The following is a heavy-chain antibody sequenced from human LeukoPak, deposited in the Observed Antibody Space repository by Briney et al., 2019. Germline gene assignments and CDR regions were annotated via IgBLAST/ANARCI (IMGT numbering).Heavy chain of an antibody. CDR3: ARDRGRPAYSLDAFDI. CDR2: IYYSGST. CDR1: GGSISSYY. D-gene: IGHD2-2*01. J-gene: IGHJ3*02. V-gene: IGHV4-59*01. Sequence: PSETLSLTCTVSGGSISSYYWSWIRLPPGKGLEWIGYIYYSGSTNYNPSLKSRVTISVDTSKNQFSLKLSSVTAADTAVYYCARDRGRPAYSLDAFDIWGQGTMVTVSS.